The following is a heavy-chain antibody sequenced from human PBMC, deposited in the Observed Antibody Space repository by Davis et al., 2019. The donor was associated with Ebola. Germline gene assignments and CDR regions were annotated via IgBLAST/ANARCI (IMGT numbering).Heavy chain of an antibody. J-gene: IGHJ4*02. V-gene: IGHV4-39*07. CDR3: ARSGDYGDGPFDY. Sequence: PGGSLRLSCTVSGGSISSSSYYWGWIRQPPGKGLEWIGSIYYSGSTYYNPSLKSRVTISVDTSKNQFSLKLSSVTAADTAVYYCARSGDYGDGPFDYWGQGTLVTVSS. CDR1: GGSISSSSYY. CDR2: IYYSGST. D-gene: IGHD4-17*01.